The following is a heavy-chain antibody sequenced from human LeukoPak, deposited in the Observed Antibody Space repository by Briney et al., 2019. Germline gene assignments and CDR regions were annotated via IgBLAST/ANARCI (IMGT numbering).Heavy chain of an antibody. V-gene: IGHV3-13*01. CDR2: IGTAGDT. Sequence: GGSLRLSCAASGFIVSNNYMNWVRQATGKGLEWVSAIGTAGDTYYPGSVKGRLTISRENAENSLYLQMNSLRAGDTAVYYCARVRKYSGYYSWYFDLWGRGTLVTVSS. J-gene: IGHJ2*01. CDR1: GFIVSNNY. CDR3: ARVRKYSGYYSWYFDL. D-gene: IGHD5-12*01.